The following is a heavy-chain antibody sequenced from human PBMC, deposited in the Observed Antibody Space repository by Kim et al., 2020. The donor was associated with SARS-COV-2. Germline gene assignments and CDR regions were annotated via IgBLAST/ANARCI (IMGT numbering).Heavy chain of an antibody. V-gene: IGHV3-74*01. CDR2: VGGDGGSR. J-gene: IGHJ4*02. D-gene: IGHD3-3*02. CDR3: TSIFEY. CDR1: GFTFTNYW. Sequence: GGSLRLSCAASGFTFTNYWIHWVRQLPGKGPVWVSSVGGDGGSRYYADSVKRRFTTPRDNANNMVYLQTNSLRADDTAIYYCTSIFEYWGQGPLVTVSS.